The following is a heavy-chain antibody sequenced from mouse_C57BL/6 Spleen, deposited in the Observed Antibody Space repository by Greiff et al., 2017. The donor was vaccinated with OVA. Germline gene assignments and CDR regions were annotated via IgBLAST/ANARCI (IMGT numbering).Heavy chain of an antibody. CDR3: ARRGSSGYGFDY. Sequence: EVQLQQSGPELVKPGASVKISCKASGYSFTGYYMNWVKQSPEKSLEWIGEINPSTGGTTYNQKFKAKATLTVDKSSSTAYMQLKSLTSEDSAVYYCARRGSSGYGFDYWGQGTTLTVSS. V-gene: IGHV1-42*01. CDR1: GYSFTGYY. CDR2: INPSTGGT. J-gene: IGHJ2*01. D-gene: IGHD3-2*02.